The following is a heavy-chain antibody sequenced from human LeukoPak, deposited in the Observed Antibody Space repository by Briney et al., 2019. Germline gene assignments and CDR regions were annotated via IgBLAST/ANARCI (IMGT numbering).Heavy chain of an antibody. CDR3: AREQPYYYDSSGTALMAEIKYYFDY. CDR1: GFTFSSSW. J-gene: IGHJ4*02. CDR2: INSDGSST. Sequence: GGSLRLSCAASGFTFSSSWMHWVRQAPGKGLVWVTRINSDGSSTIYADSVKGRFTISRDNAKNSLYLQMNSLRAEDTGVYYCAREQPYYYDSSGTALMAEIKYYFDYWGQGTLVTVSS. D-gene: IGHD3-22*01. V-gene: IGHV3-74*01.